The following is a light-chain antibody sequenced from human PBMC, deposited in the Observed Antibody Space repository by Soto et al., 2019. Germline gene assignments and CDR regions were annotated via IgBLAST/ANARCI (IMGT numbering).Light chain of an antibody. V-gene: IGLV2-23*01. CDR1: SSDVGSYNL. Sequence: QSALTQPASVSGSPGQSITISCTGTSSDVGSYNLVSWYQQHPGKAPKLMIYEGSKRPSGASNRFSGSKSGNTASLTISGLQAEDEADYYCCSYAGSTAVFGTGTKVTVL. CDR3: CSYAGSTAV. CDR2: EGS. J-gene: IGLJ1*01.